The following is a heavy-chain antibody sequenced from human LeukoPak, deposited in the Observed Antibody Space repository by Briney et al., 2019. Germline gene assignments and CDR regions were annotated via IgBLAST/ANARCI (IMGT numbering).Heavy chain of an antibody. CDR1: GFIFSSYA. Sequence: GGCLRLSCAASGFIFSSYAMHWVRQAPGKGLEWVAVISYDGSNKYYADSVKGRFTISRDNSKNTLYLQMNSLRAEDTAVYYCAKGASIAALPTYDYWGQGPLVTVSS. V-gene: IGHV3-30-3*01. CDR3: AKGASIAALPTYDY. CDR2: ISYDGSNK. D-gene: IGHD6-6*01. J-gene: IGHJ4*02.